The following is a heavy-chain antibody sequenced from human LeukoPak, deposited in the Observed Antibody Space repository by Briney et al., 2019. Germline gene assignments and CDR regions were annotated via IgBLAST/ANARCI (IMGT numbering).Heavy chain of an antibody. CDR2: INSDGSTT. CDR1: GFTFSNYW. CDR3: ARGRLGELSSNPDAFDI. Sequence: PGGSLRLSCAASGFTFSNYWMHWVRQAPGKGLVWVSRINSDGSTTTYADSVKGRFTISRDNPKNTLYLQMNSPRAEDTSVYYCARGRLGELSSNPDAFDIWGQGTMVTVSS. D-gene: IGHD3-16*02. V-gene: IGHV3-74*01. J-gene: IGHJ3*02.